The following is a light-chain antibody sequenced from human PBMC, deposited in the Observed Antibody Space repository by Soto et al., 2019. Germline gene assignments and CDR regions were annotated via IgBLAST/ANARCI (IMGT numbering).Light chain of an antibody. CDR2: EVS. V-gene: IGLV2-23*02. Sequence: QSVLTQPASVSGSPGQSITISCTGTSSDVGSYNLVSWYQQHPGKAPKLMIYEVSKRPSVVSNRFSGSKSGNTASLTISGLQAEDEADYYCCSYAGSSTYVFGTGTKLTVL. CDR3: CSYAGSSTYV. CDR1: SSDVGSYNL. J-gene: IGLJ1*01.